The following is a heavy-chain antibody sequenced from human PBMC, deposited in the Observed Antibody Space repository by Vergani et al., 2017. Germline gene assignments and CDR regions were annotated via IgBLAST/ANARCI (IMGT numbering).Heavy chain of an antibody. D-gene: IGHD6-6*01. Sequence: QVQLQQWGAGLLKPSETLSLTCAVSGGSFSGYYWSWIRQPPGKGLEWIGEINHSGGTNYNPSLKSRVTITVDTSKNQFSLKLSSVTAADTAVYYCARGRRYSSSSPNYYYYMDVWGKGTTVTVSS. J-gene: IGHJ6*03. V-gene: IGHV4-34*01. CDR1: GGSFSGYY. CDR2: INHSGGT. CDR3: ARGRRYSSSSPNYYYYMDV.